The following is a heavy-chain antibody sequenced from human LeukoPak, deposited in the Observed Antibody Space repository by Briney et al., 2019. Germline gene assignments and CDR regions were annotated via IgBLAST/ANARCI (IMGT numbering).Heavy chain of an antibody. CDR2: IKQDGSEK. J-gene: IGHJ3*02. CDR3: ARTGAFDI. V-gene: IGHV3-7*03. CDR1: GFTFSSYA. Sequence: PGGSLRLYCAASGFTFSSYAMSWVRQAPGKGLEWVANIKQDGSEKYYVDSVKGRFTISRDNAKNSLYLQMNSLRAEDTAVYYCARTGAFDIWGQGTMVTVSS.